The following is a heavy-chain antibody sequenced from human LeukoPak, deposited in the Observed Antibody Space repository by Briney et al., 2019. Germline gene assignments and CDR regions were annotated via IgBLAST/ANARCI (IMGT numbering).Heavy chain of an antibody. CDR1: GFTFSSYS. V-gene: IGHV3-21*01. D-gene: IGHD2-15*01. CDR3: ARTDLTDIVVVVAATRSGGMDV. J-gene: IGHJ6*04. CDR2: ISSSSSYI. Sequence: PGGSLRLSCAASGFTFSSYSMNWVRQAPGKGLEWVSSISSSSSYICYADSVKGRFTISRDNAKNSLYLQMNSLRAEDTAVYYCARTDLTDIVVVVAATRSGGMDVWGKGTTVTVSS.